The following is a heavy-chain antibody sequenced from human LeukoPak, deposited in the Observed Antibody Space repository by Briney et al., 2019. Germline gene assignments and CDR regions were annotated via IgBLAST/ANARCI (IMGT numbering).Heavy chain of an antibody. CDR3: AKVSYYDSSGHERDYFDY. Sequence: PGGSLRLSCAASGFTFSSYAMSWVRQAPGKGLEWVSAISGSGGSTYYADSVKGRFTISRDNSKNTLYLQMNSMRAEDTAVYYCAKVSYYDSSGHERDYFDYWGQGTLVTVSS. J-gene: IGHJ4*02. CDR2: ISGSGGST. CDR1: GFTFSSYA. D-gene: IGHD3-22*01. V-gene: IGHV3-23*01.